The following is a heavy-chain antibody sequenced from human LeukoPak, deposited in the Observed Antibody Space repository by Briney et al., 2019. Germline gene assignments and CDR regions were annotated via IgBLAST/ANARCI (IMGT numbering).Heavy chain of an antibody. D-gene: IGHD6-13*01. J-gene: IGHJ4*02. CDR3: ARLVVSSWYHEVLLGRDY. V-gene: IGHV3-7*01. CDR2: INQDGSEK. Sequence: GGSLRLSCAASGFTFSSYCMSWVRQAPGKGLEWVADINQDGSEKYYVDSVKGRFTISRDNAKNSLYLQMNSLRAEDTAVYYCARLVVSSWYHEVLLGRDYWGQGTLVTVSS. CDR1: GFTFSSYC.